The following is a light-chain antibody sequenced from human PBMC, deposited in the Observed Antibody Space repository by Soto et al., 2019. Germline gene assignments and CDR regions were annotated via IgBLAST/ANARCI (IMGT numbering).Light chain of an antibody. V-gene: IGLV2-14*01. J-gene: IGLJ1*01. CDR1: SSDVGGYNY. CDR3: SSYTSSSTFD. Sequence: QSALTQPASVSGSPGQSITISCTGTSSDVGGYNYVSWYQQHPGKAPKLMIYEVSNRPSGVSNRFSGSKSGNTASLTISGLQDEDEADYYCSSYTSSSTFDFGTGTKVTVL. CDR2: EVS.